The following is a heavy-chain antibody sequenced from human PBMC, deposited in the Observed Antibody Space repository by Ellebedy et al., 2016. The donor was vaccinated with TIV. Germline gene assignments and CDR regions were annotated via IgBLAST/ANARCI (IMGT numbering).Heavy chain of an antibody. Sequence: GESLKISCKVFGYSFTTKWISWVRQVPGKGLEYMGRIDPRDSYNDYSPSFQDHVTISSDKSVTTVYLQWATLKASDTGMYFCARLSVYDFWSGYPDYWGQGTLVTVSS. J-gene: IGHJ4*02. CDR1: GYSFTTKW. CDR3: ARLSVYDFWSGYPDY. CDR2: IDPRDSYN. D-gene: IGHD3/OR15-3a*01. V-gene: IGHV5-10-1*01.